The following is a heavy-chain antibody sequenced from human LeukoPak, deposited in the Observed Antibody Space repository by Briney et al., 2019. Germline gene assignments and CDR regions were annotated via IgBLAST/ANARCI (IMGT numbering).Heavy chain of an antibody. J-gene: IGHJ4*02. CDR2: IRSKGYGGTT. CDR1: GFTFGDYG. V-gene: IGHV3-49*03. Sequence: PGGSLRLSCTASGFTFGDYGMTWFRQAPVKELEWVSHIRSKGYGGTTEYATSAKGRFTISRDDSKNIAYLQMSSLRTEDTAVYYCTRGYESSGCLFDQWGQGTLVTVSS. D-gene: IGHD3-22*01. CDR3: TRGYESSGCLFDQ.